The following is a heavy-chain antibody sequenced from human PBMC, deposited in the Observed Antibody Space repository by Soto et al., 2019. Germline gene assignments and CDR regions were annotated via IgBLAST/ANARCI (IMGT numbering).Heavy chain of an antibody. CDR2: ISWNSGSI. Sequence: PGGSLRLSCAASGFTFDDYAMHWVRQAPGKGLEWVSGISWNSGSIGYADSVKGRFTISRDNAKNSLYLQMNSLRAEDTALYYCAKEYSRSSGYYYYYYMEVWGKGTTVTVSS. CDR3: AKEYSRSSGYYYYYYMEV. D-gene: IGHD6-6*01. V-gene: IGHV3-9*01. J-gene: IGHJ6*03. CDR1: GFTFDDYA.